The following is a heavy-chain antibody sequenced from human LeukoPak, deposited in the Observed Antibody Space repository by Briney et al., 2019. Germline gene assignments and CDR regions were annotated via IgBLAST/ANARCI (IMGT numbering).Heavy chain of an antibody. CDR1: GGTFSSYA. J-gene: IGHJ4*02. D-gene: IGHD1-1*01. Sequence: ASVKVSCKASGGTFSSYAISWVRQAPGQGLEWMGWINPNSGGTNYAQKFQGRVTMTRDTSISTAYMELSRLRSDDTAVYYCARGGYNWNEYGCVYWGQGTLVTVSS. CDR2: INPNSGGT. CDR3: ARGGYNWNEYGCVY. V-gene: IGHV1-2*02.